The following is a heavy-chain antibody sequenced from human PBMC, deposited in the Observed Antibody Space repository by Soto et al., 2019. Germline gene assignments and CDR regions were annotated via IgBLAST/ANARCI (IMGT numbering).Heavy chain of an antibody. Sequence: PSELQSLTCSVSDDYCINTNGWRWVRQSPGKGLEWIGEIYHSGSTNYNPSLKSRVSISLDKSKNQFSLKLSSVTAADTAVYYCAKRSLRRLRFLETHWGQGTLVTVSS. D-gene: IGHD3-3*01. V-gene: IGHV4-4*02. CDR3: AKRSLRRLRFLETH. J-gene: IGHJ4*02. CDR2: IYHSGST. CDR1: DDYCINTNG.